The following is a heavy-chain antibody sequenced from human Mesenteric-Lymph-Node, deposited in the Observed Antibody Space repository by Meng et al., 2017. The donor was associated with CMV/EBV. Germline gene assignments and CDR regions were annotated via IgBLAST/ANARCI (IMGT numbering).Heavy chain of an antibody. CDR1: GFTFSDHY. CDR3: ARGSGPYYYGMDV. V-gene: IGHV3-72*01. D-gene: IGHD3-3*01. CDR2: TRNKANSDTT. J-gene: IGHJ6*02. Sequence: GESLKISCAASGFTFSDHYMDWVRQAPGKGLEWVGRTRNKANSDTTEYAASVKGRFTISRDDSKNSLYLQMNSLKTEDTAVYYCARGSGPYYYGMDVWGQGTTVTVSS.